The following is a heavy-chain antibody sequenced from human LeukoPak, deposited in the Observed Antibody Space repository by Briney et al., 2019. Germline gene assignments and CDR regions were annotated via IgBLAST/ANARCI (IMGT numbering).Heavy chain of an antibody. J-gene: IGHJ4*02. V-gene: IGHV4-59*08. CDR2: IYHSGST. Sequence: SEILSLTCTVSGGSISTYYWSWIRQPPGKGLEWIGYIYHSGSTNYSPSLKSRVTISVDTSKNQFSLKLSSVTAADTAVYYCARVRYSGSYDYWGQGTLVTVSS. CDR3: ARVRYSGSYDY. D-gene: IGHD1-26*01. CDR1: GGSISTYY.